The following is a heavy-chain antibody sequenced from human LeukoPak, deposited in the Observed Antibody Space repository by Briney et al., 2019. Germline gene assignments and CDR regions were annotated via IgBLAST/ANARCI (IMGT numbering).Heavy chain of an antibody. CDR1: GFTISSYA. J-gene: IGHJ6*02. CDR3: AKRQYSSGFYGMDV. V-gene: IGHV3-23*01. D-gene: IGHD6-19*01. CDR2: ITITGDST. Sequence: GGSLRLSCAASGFTISSYAMSWVRQAPGKGLEWVSTITITGDSTYYADSVKGRFTISRDSSKNALYLQMNSLRAEDTAVYYCAKRQYSSGFYGMDVWGQGTTVTVSS.